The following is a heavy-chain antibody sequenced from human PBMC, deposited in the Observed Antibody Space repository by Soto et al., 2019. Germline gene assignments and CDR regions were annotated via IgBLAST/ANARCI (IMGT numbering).Heavy chain of an antibody. CDR1: GGSFSGYY. V-gene: IGHV4-34*01. D-gene: IGHD2-15*01. Sequence: PSETLSLTCAVYGGSFSGYYWSWIRQPPGKGLEWIGEINHSGSTNYNPSLKSRVTISVDTSKNQFSLKLSSVTAADTAVYYCAIGNHCSGGSCYYYYYYMDVWGKGTTVTVSS. CDR2: INHSGST. CDR3: AIGNHCSGGSCYYYYYYMDV. J-gene: IGHJ6*03.